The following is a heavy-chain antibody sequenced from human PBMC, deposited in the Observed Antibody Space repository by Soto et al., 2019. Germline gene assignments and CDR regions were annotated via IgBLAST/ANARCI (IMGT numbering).Heavy chain of an antibody. J-gene: IGHJ4*02. CDR2: FDPEDGET. CDR3: ATDRGLRTHDFWSVYYY. V-gene: IGHV1-24*01. Sequence: ASVKVSCKVSGYTLTELSMHWVRQAPGKGLEGMGGFDPEDGETIYAQKFQGRVTMTEDTSTDTAYMELSSLRSEDTAVYYCATDRGLRTHDFWSVYYYWGQGTLVTGSS. CDR1: GYTLTELS. D-gene: IGHD3-3*01.